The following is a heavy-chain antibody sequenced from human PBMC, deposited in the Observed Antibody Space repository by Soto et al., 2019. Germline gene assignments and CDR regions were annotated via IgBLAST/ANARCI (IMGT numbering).Heavy chain of an antibody. CDR1: GFTFSGYG. Sequence: EVQLVESGGGLVQPGGSLRLSCAGSGFTFSGYGMNWVRQAQGQGREWLSGISRDATTTYYADSVRGRFTISRDNAKNSLDLQMNSLRGEDTAVYYCARDDFWNGSGMDVWGQGTTVTVSS. J-gene: IGHJ6*02. V-gene: IGHV3-48*03. D-gene: IGHD3-3*01. CDR2: ISRDATTT. CDR3: ARDDFWNGSGMDV.